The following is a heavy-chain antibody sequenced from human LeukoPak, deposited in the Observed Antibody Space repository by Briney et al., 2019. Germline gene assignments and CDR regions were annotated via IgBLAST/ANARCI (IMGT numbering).Heavy chain of an antibody. J-gene: IGHJ4*02. CDR2: IYYSGST. V-gene: IGHV4-59*12. CDR1: GASISSYY. D-gene: IGHD2-8*02. Sequence: SETLSLTCTVSGASISSYYWSWIRQPPGKGLEWIGYIYYSGSTYYNPSLKSRVTLSLDTSNKRFSLKLNSVTAADTAVYYCARALGTGLVDYWGQGTLVTVSS. CDR3: ARALGTGLVDY.